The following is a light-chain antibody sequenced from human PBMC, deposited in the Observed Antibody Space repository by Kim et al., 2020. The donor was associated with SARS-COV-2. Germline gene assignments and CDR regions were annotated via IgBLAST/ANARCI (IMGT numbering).Light chain of an antibody. Sequence: ACVGDRGTITCRASQGISDWLAWYQQKPGKAPKLLIYEASSLQSGVPSRFSGSGSGTDFTLTISSLQPEDFATYYCQQTDSFPWTFGQGTKVDIK. CDR2: EAS. J-gene: IGKJ1*01. V-gene: IGKV1-12*01. CDR1: QGISDW. CDR3: QQTDSFPWT.